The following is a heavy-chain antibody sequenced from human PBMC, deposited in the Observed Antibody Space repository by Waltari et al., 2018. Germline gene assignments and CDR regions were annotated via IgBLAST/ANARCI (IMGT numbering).Heavy chain of an antibody. D-gene: IGHD3-22*01. CDR2: FIPIFGTA. Sequence: QVQLVQSGAEVKKPGSSVKVSCKASGGTFSSYAISWVRQAPGQGLEWRGGFIPIFGTANYAQKFQGRVTITADESTSTAYMELSSLRSEDTAVYYCARMDGRTDDSSGYVDYWGQGTLVTVSS. V-gene: IGHV1-69*12. CDR3: ARMDGRTDDSSGYVDY. J-gene: IGHJ4*02. CDR1: GGTFSSYA.